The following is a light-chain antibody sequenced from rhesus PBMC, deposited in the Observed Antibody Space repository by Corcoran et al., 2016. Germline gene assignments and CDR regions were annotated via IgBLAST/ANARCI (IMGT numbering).Light chain of an antibody. Sequence: DIQMTQSPSSLSASVGDTVTITCRASQGISSYLNWFQQKPGKAPKLLIYAATTLQSGVPSRFSGSGVGTDFTLTISSLQPEDFATFYCQQYKGYPLTFGGGTKVEIK. CDR1: QGISSY. J-gene: IGKJ4*01. V-gene: IGKV1-28*02. CDR2: AAT. CDR3: QQYKGYPLT.